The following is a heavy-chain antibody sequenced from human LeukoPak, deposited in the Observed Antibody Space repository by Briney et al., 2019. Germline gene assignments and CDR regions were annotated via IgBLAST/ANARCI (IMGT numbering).Heavy chain of an antibody. V-gene: IGHV3-30*18. D-gene: IGHD1-20*01. CDR3: AKSRHPYNWNDGAFFDY. J-gene: IGHJ4*02. Sequence: GGSLRLSCAASGFTFRNYGMHWVRQAPGKGLEWVAVISYDGSNKYYADSVRGRFTISRDNSKNTLYLHMNSLRPEDTAVYYCAKSRHPYNWNDGAFFDYWGQGTLVTVSS. CDR2: ISYDGSNK. CDR1: GFTFRNYG.